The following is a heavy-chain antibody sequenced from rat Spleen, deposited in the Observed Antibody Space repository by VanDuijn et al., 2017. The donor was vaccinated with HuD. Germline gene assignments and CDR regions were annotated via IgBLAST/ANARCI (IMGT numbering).Heavy chain of an antibody. CDR2: INTDSSST. V-gene: IGHV5-43*01. CDR3: ARFTRVFDY. D-gene: IGHD1-4*01. CDR1: GFTFSNYG. Sequence: EVQLVESGGGLVQPGRSLKLSCAASGFTFSNYGMHWFRQAPENGIEWLAYINTDSSSTHYAETVKGRFTISRDNAKNTVDMQMDSLRSEDTATYYCARFTRVFDYWGQGVMVTVSS. J-gene: IGHJ2*01.